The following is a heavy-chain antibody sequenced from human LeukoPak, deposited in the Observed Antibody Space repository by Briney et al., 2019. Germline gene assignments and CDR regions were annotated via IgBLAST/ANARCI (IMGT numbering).Heavy chain of an antibody. CDR2: IYYSGST. V-gene: IGHV4-39*01. Sequence: ETLSLTCTGSGGSISGSTYYWGWIRQPPGQGLEWIGNIYYSGSTYYNPSLKSRVTISVDTSKNPFSLKLSSVTAADTAVYYRARHRGAPNYYDSSGYSFYYFAYWGQGTLVTVSS. CDR1: GGSISGSTYY. D-gene: IGHD3-22*01. J-gene: IGHJ4*02. CDR3: ARHRGAPNYYDSSGYSFYYFAY.